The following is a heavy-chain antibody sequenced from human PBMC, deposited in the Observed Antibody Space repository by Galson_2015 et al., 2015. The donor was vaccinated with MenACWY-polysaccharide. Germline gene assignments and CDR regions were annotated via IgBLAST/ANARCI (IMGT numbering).Heavy chain of an antibody. CDR1: GFTNSNYW. Sequence: SLRLSCAASGFTNSNYWMSWVRQAPGKGLEWVASINKDGSETYYVDSVKGRFTISRDNAKNSLYVQMNSLRVEDTAVFYCARGHYQLEVWGQGTAVTVSS. CDR3: ARGHYQLEV. V-gene: IGHV3-7*01. CDR2: INKDGSET. D-gene: IGHD1-26*01. J-gene: IGHJ6*02.